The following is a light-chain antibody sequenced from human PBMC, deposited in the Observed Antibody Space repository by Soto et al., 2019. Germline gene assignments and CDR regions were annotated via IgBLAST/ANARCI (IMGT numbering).Light chain of an antibody. CDR1: SSNIGNNY. J-gene: IGLJ3*02. CDR3: GTWDSSLSAKR. CDR2: DNN. Sequence: QSVLTQPTSVSAAPGQKVTISCSGSSSNIGNNYVSWYQQLPGTAPKLLIYDNNKRPSGIPDRFSGSKSGTSATLGITGLQTGDEADYYCGTWDSSLSAKRFGGGTKLTVL. V-gene: IGLV1-51*01.